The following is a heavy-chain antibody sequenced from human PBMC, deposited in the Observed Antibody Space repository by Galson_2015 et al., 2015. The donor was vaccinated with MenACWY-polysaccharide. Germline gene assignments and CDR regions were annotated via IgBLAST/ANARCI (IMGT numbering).Heavy chain of an antibody. Sequence: SVKVSCKASGYTFTSYDINWVRQATGQGLEWMGWMNPNSGNTGYAQKFQGRVTMTSNSAMTTAYMELSGLRSEDTAVYYCARIIARKYTFADSWGQGTLVTVSS. D-gene: IGHD2-21*01. CDR1: GYTFTSYD. CDR2: MNPNSGNT. CDR3: ARIIARKYTFADS. V-gene: IGHV1-8*01. J-gene: IGHJ4*02.